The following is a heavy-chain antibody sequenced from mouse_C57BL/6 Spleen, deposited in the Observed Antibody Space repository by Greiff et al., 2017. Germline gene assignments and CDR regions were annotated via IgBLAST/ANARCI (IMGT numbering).Heavy chain of an antibody. CDR2: INPNDGGT. Sequence: EVQLQQSGPELVKPGASVKISCKASGYTFTDYYMNWVKQSHGKSLEWIGDINPNDGGTRYNQKFKGKATLTVDKSSSTAYMELRSLTSEDSAVYYCARGDWGPRYAMDYWGQGTSVTVSS. CDR1: GYTFTDYY. J-gene: IGHJ4*01. V-gene: IGHV1-26*01. CDR3: ARGDWGPRYAMDY. D-gene: IGHD4-1*01.